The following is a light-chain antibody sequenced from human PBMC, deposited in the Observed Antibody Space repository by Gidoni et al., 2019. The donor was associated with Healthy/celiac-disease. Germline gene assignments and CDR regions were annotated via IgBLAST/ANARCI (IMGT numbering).Light chain of an antibody. V-gene: IGLV1-40*01. J-gene: IGLJ2*01. CDR1: SSNIGAGYD. CDR2: GNS. CDR3: QSYDSSLRGV. Sequence: QSVLTQPPSVSGAPGPRVTISCTGSSSNIGAGYDVHWYQQLPGTAPKLIIYGNSNRPSGVPDRFSGSKSGTSASLAITGLQAEDEADYYCQSYDSSLRGVFGGGTKLTVL.